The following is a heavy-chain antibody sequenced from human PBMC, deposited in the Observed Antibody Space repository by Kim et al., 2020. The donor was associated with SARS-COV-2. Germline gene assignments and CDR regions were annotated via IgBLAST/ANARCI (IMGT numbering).Heavy chain of an antibody. CDR1: GGTFSSYA. Sequence: SVKVSCKASGGTFSSYAISWVRQAPGQGLEWMGGIIPIFGTANYAQKFQGRVTITADESTSTAYMELSSLRSEDTAVYYCARALRGYFDWPGGAFDIWGQGTMVTVSS. CDR3: ARALRGYFDWPGGAFDI. J-gene: IGHJ3*02. D-gene: IGHD3-9*01. V-gene: IGHV1-69*13. CDR2: IIPIFGTA.